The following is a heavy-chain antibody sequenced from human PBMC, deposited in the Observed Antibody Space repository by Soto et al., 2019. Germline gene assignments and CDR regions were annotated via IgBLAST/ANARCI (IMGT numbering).Heavy chain of an antibody. CDR1: GVTFSNYS. CDR3: AKGKREVEFYFEY. CDR2: ISGSGGST. D-gene: IGHD3-10*01. V-gene: IGHV3-23*01. J-gene: IGHJ4*02. Sequence: GGSLRLSCAASGVTFSNYSMTWVRQAPGKGLEWVSGISGSGGSTYYADSVKGRFTISRDNSKNTLYVQMNSLRAEDTAVYYCAKGKREVEFYFEYWGQGNMVTVSS.